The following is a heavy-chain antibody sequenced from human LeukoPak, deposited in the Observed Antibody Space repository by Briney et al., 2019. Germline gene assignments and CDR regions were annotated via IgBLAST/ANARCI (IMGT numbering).Heavy chain of an antibody. Sequence: ASVKVSCKASGYTFTSYYMHWVRQAPGQGLEWMGIINPSGGSTSYAQKFQGRVTMTRDTSTSTVYMELSSLRSEDTAVYYCAREWGIQLMDYYYYYGMDVWGQGTTVTVSS. CDR1: GYTFTSYY. D-gene: IGHD5-18*01. V-gene: IGHV1-46*01. CDR2: INPSGGST. CDR3: AREWGIQLMDYYYYYGMDV. J-gene: IGHJ6*02.